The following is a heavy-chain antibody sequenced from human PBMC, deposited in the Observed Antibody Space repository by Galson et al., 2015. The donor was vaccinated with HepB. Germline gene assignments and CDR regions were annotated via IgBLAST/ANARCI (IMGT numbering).Heavy chain of an antibody. CDR2: IIPIFGTA. D-gene: IGHD6-19*01. CDR3: ARDVGSSGWHNWFDP. Sequence: SVKVSCKASGGTFSSYAISWVRQAPGQGLEWMGGIIPIFGTANYAQKFQGRVTITADESTSTAYMELSSLRSEDTAVYYCARDVGSSGWHNWFDPWGQGTLVTVSS. V-gene: IGHV1-69*13. CDR1: GGTFSSYA. J-gene: IGHJ5*02.